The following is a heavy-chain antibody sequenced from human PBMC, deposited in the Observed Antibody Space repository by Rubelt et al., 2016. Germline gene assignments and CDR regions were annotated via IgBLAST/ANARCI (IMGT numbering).Heavy chain of an antibody. D-gene: IGHD5-24*01. CDR3: ARDNTMGRFDP. CDR1: GFTFSTYG. Sequence: VQLVESGGGVVRPGGSLRLSCVASGFTFSTYGMLWVRQAPGKGLEWVAFIRYDGSNKYYADSVKGRFTISRDNAKNTLYLQINSLRAEDTAVYYCARDNTMGRFDPWGQGTLVTVSS. CDR2: IRYDGSNK. J-gene: IGHJ5*02. V-gene: IGHV3-30*02.